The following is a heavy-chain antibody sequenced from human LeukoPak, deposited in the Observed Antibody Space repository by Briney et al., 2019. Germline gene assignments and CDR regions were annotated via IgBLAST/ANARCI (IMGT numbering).Heavy chain of an antibody. D-gene: IGHD3-10*01. CDR1: GFTFSSYS. CDR3: ARDRLGTVRGVISY. Sequence: GGSLRLSCAASGFTFSSYSMTWVRQAPGKGLEWVSSISSSSSYIYYADSVKGRFTISRDNAKNSLYLQMNSLRAEDTAVYYCARDRLGTVRGVISYWGQGTLVTVSS. J-gene: IGHJ4*02. V-gene: IGHV3-21*01. CDR2: ISSSSSYI.